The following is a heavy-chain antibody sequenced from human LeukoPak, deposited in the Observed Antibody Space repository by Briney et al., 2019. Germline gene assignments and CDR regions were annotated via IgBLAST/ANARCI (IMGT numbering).Heavy chain of an antibody. D-gene: IGHD1-26*01. Sequence: PSETLSLTCTVSGGSVSSGSYYWSWIRQPPGKGLAWIEYIYYSGSTNYNPSLKSRVTISVDTSKNQFSLKLSSVTAADTAVYYCARELGPIVGATYYFDYWGQGTLVTVSS. CDR1: GGSVSSGSYY. CDR3: ARELGPIVGATYYFDY. CDR2: IYYSGST. J-gene: IGHJ4*02. V-gene: IGHV4-61*01.